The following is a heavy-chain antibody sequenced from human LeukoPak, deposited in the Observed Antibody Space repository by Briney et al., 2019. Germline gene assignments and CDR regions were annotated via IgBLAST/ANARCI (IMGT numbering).Heavy chain of an antibody. D-gene: IGHD2-15*01. CDR2: IDPNSGGR. CDR1: GYTFTGYY. V-gene: IGHV1-2*02. J-gene: IGHJ6*03. CDR3: ARDLLLGYCSGGSCYSPSYYYYYMDV. Sequence: ASVKVSCKASGYTFTGYYMHWVRQAPGQGLGWMGWIDPNSGGRSYAQEVQGRVTMTRDTSISTAYMALSRLRSEDTAVYYCARDLLLGYCSGGSCYSPSYYYYYMDVWGKGNTVTVSS.